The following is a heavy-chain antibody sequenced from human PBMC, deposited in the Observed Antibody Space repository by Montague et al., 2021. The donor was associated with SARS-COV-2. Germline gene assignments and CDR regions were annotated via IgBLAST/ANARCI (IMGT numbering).Heavy chain of an antibody. Sequence: TLSLTCTVSGGSISSGGYYWSWIRQPPGKGLEWIGYIYYSGSTYYNPSLKSRVTISVDTSKNQFSLKLSSVTAADTAVYYCARLTAGYCRGGSCYWGTGLDDWGQGTLVTVSS. J-gene: IGHJ4*02. V-gene: IGHV4-31*03. D-gene: IGHD2-15*01. CDR1: GGSISSGGYY. CDR3: ARLTAGYCRGGSCYWGTGLDD. CDR2: IYYSGST.